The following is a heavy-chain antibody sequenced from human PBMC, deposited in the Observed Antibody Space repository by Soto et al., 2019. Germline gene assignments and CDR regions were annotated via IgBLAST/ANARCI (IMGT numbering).Heavy chain of an antibody. CDR1: GYSFTSYW. CDR2: IDPSDSYT. D-gene: IGHD3-3*01. J-gene: IGHJ4*02. V-gene: IGHV5-10-1*01. Sequence: PGESLKISCKGSGYSFTSYWISWVRQMPGKGLEWMGRIDPSDSYTNYSPSFQGHVTISADKSISTAYLQWSSLKASDTAMYYCARAVYYDFWSGTSHPYYFDYWGQGTLVTVSS. CDR3: ARAVYYDFWSGTSHPYYFDY.